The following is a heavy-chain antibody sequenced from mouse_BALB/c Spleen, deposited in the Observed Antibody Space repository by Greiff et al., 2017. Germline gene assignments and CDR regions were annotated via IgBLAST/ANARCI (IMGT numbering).Heavy chain of an antibody. J-gene: IGHJ4*01. D-gene: IGHD3-1*01. CDR1: GFNIKDTY. CDR2: IDPANGNT. CDR3: ARRATGYAMDY. V-gene: IGHV14-3*02. Sequence: VQLQQSGAELVKPGASVKLSCTASGFNIKDTYMHWVKQRPEQGLEWIGRIDPANGNTKYDLKFQGKATITADTSSNTAYLQLSSLTSEDTAVYSCARRATGYAMDYWGQGTSVTVSS.